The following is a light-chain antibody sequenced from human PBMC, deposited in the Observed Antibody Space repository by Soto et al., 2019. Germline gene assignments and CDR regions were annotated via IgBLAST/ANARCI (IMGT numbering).Light chain of an antibody. J-gene: IGLJ1*01. CDR3: CSYAGSYTYV. V-gene: IGLV2-11*01. CDR1: SSDVGGHNY. Sequence: SALTQPLSGSGSPRQSVTISCTGTSSDVGGHNYVSWYQQYPGKAPKLLLSSANKRPSGVPDRFSGSKSGNTASLTISGLQAEDEADYYCCSYAGSYTYVFGTGTKVTVL. CDR2: SAN.